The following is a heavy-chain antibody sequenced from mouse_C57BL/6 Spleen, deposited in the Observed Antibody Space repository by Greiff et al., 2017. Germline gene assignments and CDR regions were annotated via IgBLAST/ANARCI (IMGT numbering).Heavy chain of an antibody. J-gene: IGHJ3*01. CDR3: ALLRPFAD. CDR2: IYPRNGST. V-gene: IGHV1-85*01. CDR1: GYTFTSYD. D-gene: IGHD1-2*01. Sequence: QVPLQQSGPELVKPGASVKLSCKASGYTFTSYDLNWVKQSPGPGLEWIGWIYPRNGSTKYNEKFKGKATLTVQTASSTAYMELHSRPSEDSAVYVCALLRPFADWGQGTLVTVSA.